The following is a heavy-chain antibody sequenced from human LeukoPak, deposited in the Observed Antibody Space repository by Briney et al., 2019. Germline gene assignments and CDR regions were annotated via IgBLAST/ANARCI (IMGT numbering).Heavy chain of an antibody. CDR1: GFTFTDYY. D-gene: IGHD4-17*01. J-gene: IGHJ4*02. CDR3: ARGVHYGSDY. Sequence: GGSLRLSCAASGFTFTDYYMTWIRQAPGKGLEWVSYLSGDSDTIDYADAVRGRFTISRDNAKNTLYLQMDSLRAEDTAVYFCARGVHYGSDYWGQGTLVTVSS. CDR2: LSGDSDTI. V-gene: IGHV3-11*04.